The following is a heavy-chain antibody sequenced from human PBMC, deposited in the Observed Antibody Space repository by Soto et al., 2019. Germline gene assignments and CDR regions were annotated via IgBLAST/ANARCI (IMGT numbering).Heavy chain of an antibody. CDR3: ARLIIAAAGTGFDY. J-gene: IGHJ4*02. D-gene: IGHD6-13*01. Sequence: GGSLRLSCAASGFTVSSNYMSWVRQAPGKGLEWVSVIYSGGSTYYADSVKGRFTISRDNSKNTLYLQMNSLRAEDTAVYYCARLIIAAAGTGFDYWGQGTLVTVSS. V-gene: IGHV3-66*04. CDR2: IYSGGST. CDR1: GFTVSSNY.